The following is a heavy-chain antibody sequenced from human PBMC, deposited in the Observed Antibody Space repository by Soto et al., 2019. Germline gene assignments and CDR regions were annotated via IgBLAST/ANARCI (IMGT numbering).Heavy chain of an antibody. CDR2: IIPVFRTS. CDR1: GVTFSSYA. CDR3: AKDGSWDGGGVES. J-gene: IGHJ4*02. D-gene: IGHD3-16*01. V-gene: IGHV1-69*18. Sequence: QVQLVQSGAELKKPGSSVKVSCSASGVTFSSYAFTWVRQAPGQGLEWMGNIIPVFRTSNYAQGFQGRLTIRADESTNTIYIKLSSLRSEDTAVYFCAKDGSWDGGGVESWGQGTLVIVSS.